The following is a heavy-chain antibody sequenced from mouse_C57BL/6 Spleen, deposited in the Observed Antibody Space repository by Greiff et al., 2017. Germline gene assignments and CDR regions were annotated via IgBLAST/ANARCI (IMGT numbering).Heavy chain of an antibody. CDR3: ARHYGVMDY. D-gene: IGHD1-1*02. CDR2: IDPSDSET. V-gene: IGHV1-52*01. Sequence: QVQLKQPGAELVRPGSSVKLSCKASGYTFTSYWMHWVKQRPIQGLEWIGNIDPSDSETHYNQKFKDKATLTVDKSSSTAYMQRSSLTSEDSAVYYCARHYGVMDYWGQGTSVTVSS. CDR1: GYTFTSYW. J-gene: IGHJ4*01.